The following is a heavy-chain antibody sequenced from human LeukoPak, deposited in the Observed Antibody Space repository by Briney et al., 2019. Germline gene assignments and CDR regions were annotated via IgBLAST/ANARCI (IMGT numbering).Heavy chain of an antibody. CDR1: GGSITTYY. D-gene: IGHD3-10*01. J-gene: IGHJ5*02. CDR3: ARDSGTTGEVKFDP. Sequence: SETLSLTCTVSGGSITTYYLSWIRQSAGMGLEWIGRISGSGVITYNPSLKSRVILSLDTSNNHFSLKLISVTAADTAVYYCARDSGTTGEVKFDPWGQGMLVTVSS. V-gene: IGHV4-4*07. CDR2: ISGSGVI.